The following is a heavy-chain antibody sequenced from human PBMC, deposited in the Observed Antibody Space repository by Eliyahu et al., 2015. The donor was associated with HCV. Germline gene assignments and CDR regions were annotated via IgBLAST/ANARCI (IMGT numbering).Heavy chain of an antibody. J-gene: IGHJ4*02. CDR1: GFXFSSYW. CDR2: IKQDGSEK. Sequence: EVQLVESGGGLVQPGGSLRLSCAASGFXFSSYWMSWVRQAPGKGLEWVANIKQDGSEKYYVDSVKGRFTISRDNAKNSLYLQMNSLRAEDTAVYYCARSYSSGWVPFDYWGQGTLVTVSS. D-gene: IGHD6-19*01. CDR3: ARSYSSGWVPFDY. V-gene: IGHV3-7*04.